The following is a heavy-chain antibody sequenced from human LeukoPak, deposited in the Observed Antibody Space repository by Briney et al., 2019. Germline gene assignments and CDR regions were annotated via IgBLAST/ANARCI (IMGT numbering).Heavy chain of an antibody. V-gene: IGHV3-23*01. CDR3: AKDRGYCSSTSCDRFDY. J-gene: IGHJ4*02. CDR2: ISGSGGST. Sequence: GGSLRLSCAASGFTFSSYAMSWVRQAPGKGLEWVSAISGSGGSTYYADSVKGRFTISRDNSKNTLYLQINSLRAEDTAVYYCAKDRGYCSSTSCDRFDYWGQGTLVTVSS. D-gene: IGHD2-2*01. CDR1: GFTFSSYA.